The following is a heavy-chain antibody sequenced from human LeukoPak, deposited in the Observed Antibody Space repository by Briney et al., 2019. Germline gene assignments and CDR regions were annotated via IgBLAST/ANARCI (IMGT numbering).Heavy chain of an antibody. V-gene: IGHV1-45*02. CDR3: ARDDSSSWIDY. J-gene: IGHJ4*02. CDR1: GYTFTYRY. CDR2: ITPFNGNT. Sequence: ASVKVSCKASGYTFTYRYLHWVRQAPGQALEWMGWITPFNGNTNYAQKFQDRVTITRDRSMSTAYMELSSLRSEDTAVYYCARDDSSSWIDYWGQGTLVTVSS. D-gene: IGHD6-13*01.